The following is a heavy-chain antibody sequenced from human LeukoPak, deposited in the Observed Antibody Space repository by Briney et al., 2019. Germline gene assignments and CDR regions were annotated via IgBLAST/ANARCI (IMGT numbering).Heavy chain of an antibody. Sequence: GGSLRLSCAASGFTFSSYAMHWVRQAPGKGLEWVAVISYDGSNKDYADSVKGRFTISRDNSKNMLYLQMDSLRIDDTAVYYCAKALYGSPFNWGQGTLVTVSS. V-gene: IGHV3-30*04. J-gene: IGHJ4*02. CDR2: ISYDGSNK. D-gene: IGHD6-13*01. CDR1: GFTFSSYA. CDR3: AKALYGSPFN.